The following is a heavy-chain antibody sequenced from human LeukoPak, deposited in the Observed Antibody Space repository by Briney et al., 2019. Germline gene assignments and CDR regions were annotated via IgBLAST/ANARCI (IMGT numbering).Heavy chain of an antibody. D-gene: IGHD4-17*01. CDR1: GGSISSYY. J-gene: IGHJ4*02. CDR2: IYYSGST. CDR3: ARGRLRFDY. V-gene: IGHV4-59*01. Sequence: PSETLSPTCTVSGGSISSYYWSWIRQPPGKGLEWIGYIYYSGSTNYNPSLKSRVTISVDTSKNQFSLKLSSVTAADTAVYYCARGRLRFDYWGQGTLVTVSS.